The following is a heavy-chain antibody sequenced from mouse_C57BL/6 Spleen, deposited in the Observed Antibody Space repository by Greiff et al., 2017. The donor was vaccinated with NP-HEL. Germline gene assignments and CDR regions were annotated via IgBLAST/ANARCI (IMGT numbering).Heavy chain of an antibody. CDR1: GFSLTNYD. J-gene: IGHJ2*01. CDR3: ARNGGYYGKNYFDY. CDR2: IWSGGSA. Sequence: QVQLKQSGPGLVQPSQRLSISCTVSGFSLTNYDVHWVRQSPGKGLEWLGVIWSGGSADYNAAFISRLSIIKDNSKGQVFFKMNSLQADDTAIYYCARNGGYYGKNYFDYWGQGTTLTVSS. D-gene: IGHD1-1*01. V-gene: IGHV2-2*01.